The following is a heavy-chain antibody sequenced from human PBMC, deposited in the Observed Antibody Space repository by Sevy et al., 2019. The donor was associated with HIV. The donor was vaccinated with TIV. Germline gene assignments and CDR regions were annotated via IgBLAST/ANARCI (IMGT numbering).Heavy chain of an antibody. CDR1: GFTFINYA. CDR3: AKAFCRTDNCADLFDY. D-gene: IGHD1-20*01. CDR2: IYPNGDVT. J-gene: IGHJ4*02. V-gene: IGHV3-23*01. Sequence: GGSLRLSCAASGFTFINYAMTWVRQAPGKGLEWVSSIYPNGDVTFYAESVKGRFIISRDSSKNTLFLQMNSLRAEDTAVYYCAKAFCRTDNCADLFDYWGQRTLVTVSS.